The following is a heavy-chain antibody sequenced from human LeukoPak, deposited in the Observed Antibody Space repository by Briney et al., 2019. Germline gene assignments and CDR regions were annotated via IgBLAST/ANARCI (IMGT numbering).Heavy chain of an antibody. J-gene: IGHJ4*02. D-gene: IGHD6-19*01. Sequence: GASVKVSCKASGYTFTDYYIHWVRQAPGQGLEWMGWINPKNGGTYYAQTFQGRVSMTRDTSITTAYMELSSLRSDDTAVYYCAREPGGWFPGNYWGQGTLVTVSS. V-gene: IGHV1-2*02. CDR1: GYTFTDYY. CDR3: AREPGGWFPGNY. CDR2: INPKNGGT.